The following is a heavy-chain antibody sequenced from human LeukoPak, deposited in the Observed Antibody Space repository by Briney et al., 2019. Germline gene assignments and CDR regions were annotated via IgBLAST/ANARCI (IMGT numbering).Heavy chain of an antibody. Sequence: QPGGSLRLSCVASGVTFSSHWMTWVRQAPGKGLEWVATINQDGTEKYYVDSVNGRFTISRDDAKKSLYLQMNSLRAEDTAVYYCVRDTPVSAGYFDYWGRGILVTVSS. CDR1: GVTFSSHW. CDR3: VRDTPVSAGYFDY. V-gene: IGHV3-7*01. J-gene: IGHJ4*02. CDR2: INQDGTEK. D-gene: IGHD2-21*02.